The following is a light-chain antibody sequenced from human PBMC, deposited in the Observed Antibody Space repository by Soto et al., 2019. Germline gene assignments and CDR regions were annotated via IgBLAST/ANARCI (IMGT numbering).Light chain of an antibody. Sequence: TQSPDTLSLSPGESATLSCRASRSVSSNYLAWYQQKPGKAPKLLIYDASSLESGVPSRFSGSGSGTEFTLTISSLQPDDFATYYCQQYNSYPWTFGQGTKVEIK. CDR3: QQYNSYPWT. CDR1: RSVSSN. V-gene: IGKV1-5*01. CDR2: DAS. J-gene: IGKJ1*01.